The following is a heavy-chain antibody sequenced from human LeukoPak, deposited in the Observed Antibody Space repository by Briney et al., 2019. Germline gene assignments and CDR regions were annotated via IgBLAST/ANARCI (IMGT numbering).Heavy chain of an antibody. CDR2: MNPNSGNT. Sequence: ASVKVSCKASGYTFTGYYMHWVRQAPGQGLEWMGWMNPNSGNTGYAQKFQGRVTMTRNTSISTAYMELSSLRSEDTAVYYCARGGGDYGDPTDYWGQGTLVTVSS. CDR3: ARGGGDYGDPTDY. V-gene: IGHV1-8*02. J-gene: IGHJ4*02. CDR1: GYTFTGYY. D-gene: IGHD4-17*01.